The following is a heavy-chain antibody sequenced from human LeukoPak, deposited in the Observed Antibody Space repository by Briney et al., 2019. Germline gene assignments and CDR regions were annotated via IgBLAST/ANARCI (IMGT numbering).Heavy chain of an antibody. CDR3: AKDPKQWLVLGDFDY. Sequence: GGSLRLSCAASGFTFSSYAMSWVRQAPGKGLEWVSAISGSGGSTYYADSVKGRFTISRDNSKNTLYLQMNSLRAEDTAVYYCAKDPKQWLVLGDFDYWGQGTLVTVSS. CDR1: GFTFSSYA. CDR2: ISGSGGST. J-gene: IGHJ4*02. V-gene: IGHV3-23*01. D-gene: IGHD6-19*01.